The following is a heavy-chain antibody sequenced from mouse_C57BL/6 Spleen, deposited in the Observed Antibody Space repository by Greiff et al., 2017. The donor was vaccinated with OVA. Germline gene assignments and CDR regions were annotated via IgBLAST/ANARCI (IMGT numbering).Heavy chain of an antibody. D-gene: IGHD1-1*01. CDR3: ARGYGSSPYYFDY. V-gene: IGHV3-6*01. Sequence: ESGPGLVKPSQSLSLTCSVTGYSITSGYYWNWIRQFPGNKLEWMGYISYDGSNNYNPSLKNRISITRDTSKNQFFLKLNSVTTEDTATYYCARGYGSSPYYFDYWGQGTTLTVSS. J-gene: IGHJ2*01. CDR1: GYSITSGYY. CDR2: ISYDGSN.